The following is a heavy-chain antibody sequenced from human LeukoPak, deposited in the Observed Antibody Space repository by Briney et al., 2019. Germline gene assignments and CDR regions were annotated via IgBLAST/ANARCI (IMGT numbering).Heavy chain of an antibody. D-gene: IGHD3-10*01. J-gene: IGHJ5*02. CDR3: ASMVQGP. CDR2: INHSGST. CDR1: GGSFSGYY. Sequence: SETLSLTCAVYGGSFSGYYWSWIRQPPGKGLEWIGEINHSGSTNYNPSLKSRVTVSVDTSKNQFSLKLSSVTAADTAVYYCASMVQGPWGQGTLVTVSS. V-gene: IGHV4-34*01.